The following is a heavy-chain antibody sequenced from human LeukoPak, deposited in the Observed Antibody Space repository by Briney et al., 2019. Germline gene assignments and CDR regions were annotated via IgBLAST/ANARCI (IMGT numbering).Heavy chain of an antibody. CDR1: GFNLSSYA. Sequence: GGSLRLSCAASGFNLSSYAMSWVRQAPGEGLEWVSAISGSDGSTYFADSVKGRFTISRDISKNTLSLQMNSLRAEDTAVYYCAKARGSTSSLSIDSWGQGTLVTVSS. V-gene: IGHV3-23*01. D-gene: IGHD2-15*01. CDR3: AKARGSTSSLSIDS. CDR2: ISGSDGST. J-gene: IGHJ4*02.